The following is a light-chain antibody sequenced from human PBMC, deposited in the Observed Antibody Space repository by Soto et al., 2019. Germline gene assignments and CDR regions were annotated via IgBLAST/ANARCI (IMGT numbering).Light chain of an antibody. Sequence: QSVLTQPRSVSGSPGQSVTISCTGTNSDVGGYNYVSWYQQHPGKAPKLMIYDVSQRPSGVPDRFSGSKSGNTASLTISGLQAEDEADYYCCSYAGSYTVLFGGGTKVTVL. J-gene: IGLJ2*01. CDR2: DVS. CDR1: NSDVGGYNY. CDR3: CSYAGSYTVL. V-gene: IGLV2-11*01.